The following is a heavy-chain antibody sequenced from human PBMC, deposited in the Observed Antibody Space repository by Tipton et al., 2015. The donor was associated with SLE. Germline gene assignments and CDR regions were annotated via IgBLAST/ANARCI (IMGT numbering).Heavy chain of an antibody. CDR2: ISKTGRS. V-gene: IGHV4-34*09. CDR3: ARDGPVGYDNNMDV. J-gene: IGHJ6*04. D-gene: IGHD5-12*01. CDR1: GGSFSGYY. Sequence: TLSLTCAVYGGSFSGYYWTWIRQHPGKGLEWIGYISKTGRSYYNPSLSSRVRMSVATSQSQFSLQLSSVTAADTAVYYCARDGPVGYDNNMDVWGKGTAVTVSS.